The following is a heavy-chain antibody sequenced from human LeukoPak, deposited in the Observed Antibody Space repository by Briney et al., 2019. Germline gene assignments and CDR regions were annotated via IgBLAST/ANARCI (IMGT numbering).Heavy chain of an antibody. CDR3: ARDPDGEPFYAFDI. J-gene: IGHJ3*02. V-gene: IGHV4-39*07. D-gene: IGHD4-17*01. CDR2: IHYSGSS. CDR1: GGSISSSSHY. Sequence: KTSETLSLTCTVSGGSISSSSHYWGWIRQPPGKGLEWIGSIHYSGSSYYNPSLKSRVTMSVDTSKIQFSLKLSSVTAADTAVYYCARDPDGEPFYAFDIWGQGTMVTVSS.